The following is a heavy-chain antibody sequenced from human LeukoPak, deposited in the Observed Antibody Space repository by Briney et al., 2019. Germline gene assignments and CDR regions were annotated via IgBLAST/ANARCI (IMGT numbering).Heavy chain of an antibody. J-gene: IGHJ4*02. D-gene: IGHD3-10*01. CDR2: ISGSGGSI. CDR3: AKGGDSGSYYPFDY. V-gene: IGHV3-23*01. Sequence: SGGSLRLSCTASGFTFSDYAMSWVRQAPGKGLEWVSGISGSGGSIRYADSVKGRFIISRDNSKNTLYLQMNSLRAEDTAVYYCAKGGDSGSYYPFDYWGQGTLVTVSS. CDR1: GFTFSDYA.